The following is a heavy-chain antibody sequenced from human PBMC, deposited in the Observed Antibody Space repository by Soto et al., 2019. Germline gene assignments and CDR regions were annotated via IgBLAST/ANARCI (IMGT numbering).Heavy chain of an antibody. D-gene: IGHD3-3*01. CDR3: AHRVLRTVFGLVTTTAIYFDF. Sequence: QITLNESGPTVVRPTETPTLTCRFSGFSLTTSGVGVGWIRQSPGKAPEWLALIYWDDDKRYSASLKSRLTIPQDHPKNQVGLTVSDFDPTETATYYCAHRVLRTVFGLVTTTAIYFDFWGQGTPVAVSS. CDR2: IYWDDDK. CDR1: GFSLTTSGVG. J-gene: IGHJ4*02. V-gene: IGHV2-5*02.